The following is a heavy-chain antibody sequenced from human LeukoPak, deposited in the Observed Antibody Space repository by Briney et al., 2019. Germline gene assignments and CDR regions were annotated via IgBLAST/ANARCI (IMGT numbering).Heavy chain of an antibody. CDR3: ARDQDPYGDYSRNWFDP. Sequence: GGSLRLSCAASGLTVSSYAMHWVRQAPGKGLEWVAVTSYDGSNKYYADSVKGRFTISRDNSKNTLYLQMNSLRAEDTAVYYCARDQDPYGDYSRNWFDPWGQGTLVTVSS. J-gene: IGHJ5*02. CDR2: TSYDGSNK. V-gene: IGHV3-30*04. D-gene: IGHD4-17*01. CDR1: GLTVSSYA.